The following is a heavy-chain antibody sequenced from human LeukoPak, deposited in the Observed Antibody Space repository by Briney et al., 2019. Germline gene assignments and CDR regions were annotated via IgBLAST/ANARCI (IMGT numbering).Heavy chain of an antibody. J-gene: IGHJ2*01. V-gene: IGHV1-18*01. CDR2: ISAYNGNT. D-gene: IGHD4-17*01. Sequence: ASVKVSCKASGYTFTSYGISWVRQAPGQGLEWMGWISAYNGNTNYAQKFQGRVTMTRDTSISTVYMELSRLRSDDTAVYYCARRADRATTVTSFWFFDLWGRGSLVTVSS. CDR1: GYTFTSYG. CDR3: ARRADRATTVTSFWFFDL.